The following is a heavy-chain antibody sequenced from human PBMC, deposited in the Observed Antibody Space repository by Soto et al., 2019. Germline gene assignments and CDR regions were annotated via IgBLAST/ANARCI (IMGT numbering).Heavy chain of an antibody. Sequence: QVQLVQSGDEMKKPGASVRVSCKASGYIFVNYGIAWVRQAPGQGLEWMGWISPYTGDTHSASKVQGRLTMTTDTSTSTAYMGLGSLTSDDTAVYYCAMVDKYVTPTPQDVWGQGTTVTVSS. J-gene: IGHJ6*02. CDR2: ISPYTGDT. D-gene: IGHD5-12*01. V-gene: IGHV1-18*01. CDR1: GYIFVNYG. CDR3: AMVDKYVTPTPQDV.